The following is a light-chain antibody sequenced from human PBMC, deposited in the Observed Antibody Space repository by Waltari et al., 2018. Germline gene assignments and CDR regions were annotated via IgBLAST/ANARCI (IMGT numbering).Light chain of an antibody. CDR1: SSDVGGYNY. J-gene: IGLJ2*01. CDR2: DVS. V-gene: IGLV2-14*03. CDR3: SSYTSSSTLV. Sequence: QSALTQPASVSGSPGQAVTISCTGTSSDVGGYNYVSWYQHTPGKAPKLMIYDVSKRPSGVSNRFSGSKSGNTASLPISGLQAEDEADYYCSSYTSSSTLVFGGGTKLTVL.